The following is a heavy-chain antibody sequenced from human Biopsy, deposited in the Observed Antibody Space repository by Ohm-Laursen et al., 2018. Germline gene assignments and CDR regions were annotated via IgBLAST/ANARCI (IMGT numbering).Heavy chain of an antibody. CDR3: ARGMSSSGWPYFDS. J-gene: IGHJ4*02. Sequence: SDTLSLTCTVSGDSVSSGSFYWTWIRQPPGQGLEYIGYIYDRGSTANYNPSLESRVTMSVDMPKNQFSLKLSSVTAADTAIYYCARGMSSSGWPYFDSWGQGTLVTVSS. CDR1: GDSVSSGSFY. CDR2: IYDRGSTA. V-gene: IGHV4-61*01. D-gene: IGHD6-19*01.